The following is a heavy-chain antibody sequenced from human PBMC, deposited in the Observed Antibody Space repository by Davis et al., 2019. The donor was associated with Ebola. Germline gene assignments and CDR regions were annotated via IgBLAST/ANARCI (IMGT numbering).Heavy chain of an antibody. D-gene: IGHD3-22*01. V-gene: IGHV1-46*01. J-gene: IGHJ5*02. CDR1: GYTFTSYY. CDR2: INPSGGST. Sequence: ASVKVSCKASGYTFTSYYMHWVRQAPGQGLEWMGIINPSGGSTSYAQKFQGRVTMTTDTSTSTAYMELRSLRSDDTAVYYCARSITMIVVVNGWFDPWGQGTLVTVSS. CDR3: ARSITMIVVVNGWFDP.